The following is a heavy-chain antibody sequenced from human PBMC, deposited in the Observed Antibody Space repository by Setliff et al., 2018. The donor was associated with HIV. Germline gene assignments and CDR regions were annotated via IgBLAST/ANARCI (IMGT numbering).Heavy chain of an antibody. D-gene: IGHD4-17*01. Sequence: PSETLSLTCTVSGGSISSGSYYWNWIRQPAGKGLEWIGRIYTSGSTNYNPSLKSRLTIVADTSKSQFSLKLSSVTAADTAVYYCAGSWRRADYGDFLTYFDYWGQGTLVTVSS. CDR1: GGSISSGSYY. CDR2: IYTSGST. CDR3: AGSWRRADYGDFLTYFDY. V-gene: IGHV4-61*02. J-gene: IGHJ4*02.